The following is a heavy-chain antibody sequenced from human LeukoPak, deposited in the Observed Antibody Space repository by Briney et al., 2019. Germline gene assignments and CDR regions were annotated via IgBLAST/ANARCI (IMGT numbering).Heavy chain of an antibody. J-gene: IGHJ6*02. Sequence: GGSLRLSCAAYGFSFDDYAMHWVRQLQGKGLEWVSVISGDGGDTVYVDSVKGRFTISRDNSKDSLYLQMNSLRTEDTALYYCAKEFGYCSGSSCYRYYYYPMDVWGQGTTVTVSS. CDR1: GFSFDDYA. CDR3: AKEFGYCSGSSCYRYYYYPMDV. D-gene: IGHD2-15*01. V-gene: IGHV3-43*02. CDR2: ISGDGGDT.